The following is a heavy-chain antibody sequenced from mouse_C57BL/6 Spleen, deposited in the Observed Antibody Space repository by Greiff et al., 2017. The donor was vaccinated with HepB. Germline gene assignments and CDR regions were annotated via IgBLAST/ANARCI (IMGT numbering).Heavy chain of an antibody. CDR3: ASPWRGKPGFAY. CDR1: GYTFTSYW. Sequence: QVQLQQPGAELVKPGASVKLSCKASGYTFTSYWMHWVKQRPGQGLEWIGMIHPNSGSTNYNEKFKSKATLTVDKSSSTAYMQLSSLTSEDSAVYYCASPWRGKPGFAYWGQGTLVTVSA. J-gene: IGHJ3*01. V-gene: IGHV1-64*01. CDR2: IHPNSGST.